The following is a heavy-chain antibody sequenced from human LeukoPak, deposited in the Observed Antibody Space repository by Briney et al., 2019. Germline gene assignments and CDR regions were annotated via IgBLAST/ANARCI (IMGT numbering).Heavy chain of an antibody. V-gene: IGHV1-46*01. CDR3: ARDRTTGYNYFDP. Sequence: ASVKVSCKASGYTFTSYYMHWVRQAPGQGLEWMGIINPSGGSTSYAQKFQGRVTMTTDTSTTTAYMDLRSLRSDDTAVYYCARDRTTGYNYFDPWGQGTLVTVSS. D-gene: IGHD1-20*01. CDR2: INPSGGST. CDR1: GYTFTSYY. J-gene: IGHJ5*02.